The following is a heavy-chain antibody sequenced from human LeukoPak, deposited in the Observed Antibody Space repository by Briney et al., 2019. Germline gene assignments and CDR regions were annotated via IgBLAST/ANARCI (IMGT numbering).Heavy chain of an antibody. Sequence: ASVKVSCKASGYIFTSYYIHWVRQAPGQGLEWMGWINPNSGGTNYAQKFQGRVTMTRDTSISTAYMELSRLRSDDTAVYYCARDLSGYYYAYYYYYMDVWGKGTTVTVSS. D-gene: IGHD3-22*01. CDR1: GYIFTSYY. J-gene: IGHJ6*03. V-gene: IGHV1-2*02. CDR2: INPNSGGT. CDR3: ARDLSGYYYAYYYYYMDV.